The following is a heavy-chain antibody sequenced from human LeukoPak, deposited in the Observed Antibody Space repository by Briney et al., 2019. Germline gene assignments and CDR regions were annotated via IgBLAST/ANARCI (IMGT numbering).Heavy chain of an antibody. J-gene: IGHJ4*02. V-gene: IGHV4-39*01. D-gene: IGHD6-13*01. Sequence: SETLSLTYTVLGGSISSSSYYWGWIRQPPGKGLEWIGSIYYSGGTYRNPSLKSRITISVDTSKNQFSLKLSSVTAADTAVYYCARHGNIEQELVQVDFWGQGTLVTVSS. CDR3: ARHGNIEQELVQVDF. CDR2: IYYSGGT. CDR1: GGSISSSSYY.